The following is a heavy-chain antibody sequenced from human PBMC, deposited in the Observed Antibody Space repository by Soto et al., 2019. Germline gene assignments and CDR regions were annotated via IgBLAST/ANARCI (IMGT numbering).Heavy chain of an antibody. Sequence: PGGFLRLSCQASGLTLSTYPMSWVRQAPGKGLEWVAVMSGSGGGTYYADSVKGRFTFSGDTSTNTVYLQMNSLGVEDTAVYYCVKSPGPCSSSSTRYYDYWGQGTLVTVSS. CDR3: VKSPGPCSSSSTRYYDY. D-gene: IGHD6-6*01. J-gene: IGHJ4*02. V-gene: IGHV3-23*01. CDR2: MSGSGGGT. CDR1: GLTLSTYP.